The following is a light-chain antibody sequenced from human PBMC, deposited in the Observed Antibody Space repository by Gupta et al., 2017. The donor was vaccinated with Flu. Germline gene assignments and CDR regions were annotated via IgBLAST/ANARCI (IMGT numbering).Light chain of an antibody. CDR2: KAS. Sequence: DIQMTQSPSTLSASVGDGVTITCRASQSVSSWLAWYQQKQGKAPKLLIYKASSLESGVPSRFSGSGSGTEFILTISSLQPDDFATYYCQHENSSPYIFGQGTKVEIK. CDR3: QHENSSPYI. J-gene: IGKJ2*01. CDR1: QSVSSW. V-gene: IGKV1-5*03.